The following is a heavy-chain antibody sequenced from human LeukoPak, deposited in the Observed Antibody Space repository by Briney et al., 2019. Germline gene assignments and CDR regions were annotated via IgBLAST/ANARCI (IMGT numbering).Heavy chain of an antibody. D-gene: IGHD5-18*01. CDR1: GGTFSSYA. CDR3: ASRVLSSYWYYFDY. J-gene: IGHJ4*02. Sequence: SVKVSCKASGGTFSSYAISWVRQAPGQGLEWMGRIIPIFGTANYAQNFQGRVTITTDESTRTAYMEMSSLRSEDTSVYYCASRVLSSYWYYFDYWGQGTLVTVSS. CDR2: IIPIFGTA. V-gene: IGHV1-69*05.